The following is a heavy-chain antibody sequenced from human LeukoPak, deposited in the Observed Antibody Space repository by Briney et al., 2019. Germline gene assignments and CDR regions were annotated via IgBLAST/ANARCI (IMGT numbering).Heavy chain of an antibody. D-gene: IGHD3-9*01. V-gene: IGHV4-39*07. CDR1: GGSINSNNYY. J-gene: IGHJ4*02. CDR2: IYYSGST. Sequence: PSETLSLTCTVSGGSINSNNYYWGWIRQPPGKGLEWIGSIYYSGSTYYNPSLKSRVTISVDTSKNQFSLKLSSVTAADTAMYYCARDLRPLTGYYYFDYWGQGTLVTVSS. CDR3: ARDLRPLTGYYYFDY.